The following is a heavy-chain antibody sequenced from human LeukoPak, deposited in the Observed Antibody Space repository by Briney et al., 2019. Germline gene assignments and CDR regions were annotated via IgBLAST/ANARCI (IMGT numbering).Heavy chain of an antibody. CDR1: GGSISSYY. CDR2: IYYSGST. Sequence: SETLSLTCTVSGGSISSYYWSWIRQPPGKGLEWIGYIYYSGSTNYNPSLKSRVTISVDTSKNQFSLKLSSLTAADTAVYYCARRAAVAGVIDYWGRGTLVTVSS. CDR3: ARRAAVAGVIDY. V-gene: IGHV4-59*01. J-gene: IGHJ4*02. D-gene: IGHD6-19*01.